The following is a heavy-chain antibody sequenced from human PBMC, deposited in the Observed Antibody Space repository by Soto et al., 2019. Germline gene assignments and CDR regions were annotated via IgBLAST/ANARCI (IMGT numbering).Heavy chain of an antibody. CDR2: IYYTGST. Sequence: QLQLQESGPGLVKPSETLSLTCTVSGGSISSSSYYWGWIRQPPGKGLEWIGSIYYTGSTYYNPSLKSRVTISVDTSNNQFSLRLSSVTAADTAVYYCARGYGDGYFDLWGRGTLVTVSS. V-gene: IGHV4-39*01. CDR3: ARGYGDGYFDL. D-gene: IGHD4-17*01. CDR1: GGSISSSSYY. J-gene: IGHJ2*01.